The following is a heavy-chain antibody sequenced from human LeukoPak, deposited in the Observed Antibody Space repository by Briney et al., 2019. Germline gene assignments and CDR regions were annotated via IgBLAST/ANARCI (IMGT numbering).Heavy chain of an antibody. J-gene: IGHJ6*02. CDR3: ASEYSYGRNYYGMDV. D-gene: IGHD5-18*01. Sequence: ASVKVSCKASGYTFTSYGISWVRQAPGQGLEWMGWISAYNGNTNYAQKLQGRVTMTTDTSTSTAYMELRSLRSDDTAVYYCASEYSYGRNYYGMDVWGQGTTATVSS. V-gene: IGHV1-18*01. CDR2: ISAYNGNT. CDR1: GYTFTSYG.